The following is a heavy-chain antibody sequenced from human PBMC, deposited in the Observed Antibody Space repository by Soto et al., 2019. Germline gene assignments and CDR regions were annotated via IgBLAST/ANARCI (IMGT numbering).Heavy chain of an antibody. J-gene: IGHJ4*02. CDR1: GFTFSSYA. D-gene: IGHD3-10*01. V-gene: IGHV3-23*01. Sequence: GGSLRLSCAASGFTFSSYAMSWVRQAPGKGLEWVSAISGSGGSTYYADSVKGRFTISRDNSKNTLYLQMNSLRAEDTAVYYCAKGPHVLLWFGELPYFDYWGQGTLVTVSS. CDR3: AKGPHVLLWFGELPYFDY. CDR2: ISGSGGST.